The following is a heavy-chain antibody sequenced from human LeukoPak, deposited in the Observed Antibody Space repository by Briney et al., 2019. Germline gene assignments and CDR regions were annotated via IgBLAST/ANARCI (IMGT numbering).Heavy chain of an antibody. Sequence: PGGAPRISFAASGYPFSSHSMNWGRPAPGEGLEWGSSISSSSSSHIYYADSVKGRFTISRDNSKKTVYLQMNSLRVEDTAVYYCAKRPSIIVGVSNWFDPWGQGTLVTVSS. D-gene: IGHD1-26*01. J-gene: IGHJ5*02. CDR2: ISSSSSSHI. CDR3: AKRPSIIVGVSNWFDP. V-gene: IGHV3-21*04. CDR1: GYPFSSHS.